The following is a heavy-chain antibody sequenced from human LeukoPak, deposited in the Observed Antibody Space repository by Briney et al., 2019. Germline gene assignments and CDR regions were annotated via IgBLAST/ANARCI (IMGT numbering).Heavy chain of an antibody. CDR2: IKQDGSEK. D-gene: IGHD4-23*01. CDR3: ARDFWSGPHYGGNVDY. Sequence: PGGSLRLSCAASGFSFSSYWMSWVRQASGKGLEWVANIKQDGSEKDYVDSVKGRFTISRDNAKNSLYLQMNSLRAEDTAVYYCARDFWSGPHYGGNVDYWGQGTLVTVSS. V-gene: IGHV3-7*01. J-gene: IGHJ4*02. CDR1: GFSFSSYW.